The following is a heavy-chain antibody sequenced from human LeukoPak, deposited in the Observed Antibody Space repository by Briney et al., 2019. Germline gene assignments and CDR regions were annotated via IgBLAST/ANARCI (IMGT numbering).Heavy chain of an antibody. Sequence: SETLSLTCTVSGGSISTYYWSWIRQAPGKGLEWIGYINYSGSANYNPSLKSRVTISIDTSKNQFSLKLSSVTAADTAVYYCAGEGSSGYRHFDYWGQGTLVTVSS. CDR1: GGSISTYY. V-gene: IGHV4-59*01. D-gene: IGHD3-22*01. CDR2: INYSGSA. J-gene: IGHJ4*02. CDR3: AGEGSSGYRHFDY.